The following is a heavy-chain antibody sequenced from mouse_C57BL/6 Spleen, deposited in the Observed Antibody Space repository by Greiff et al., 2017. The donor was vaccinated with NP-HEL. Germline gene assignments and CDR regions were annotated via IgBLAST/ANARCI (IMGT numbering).Heavy chain of an antibody. Sequence: DVKLVESGGGLVKPGGSLKLSCAASGFTFSDYGMHWVRQAPEKGLEWVAYISSGSSTIYYADTVKGRFTISRDNAKNTLFLQMTSLRSEDTAMYYCARKIGTGGFAYWGQGTLVTVSA. D-gene: IGHD2-14*01. CDR3: ARKIGTGGFAY. CDR2: ISSGSSTI. J-gene: IGHJ3*01. V-gene: IGHV5-17*01. CDR1: GFTFSDYG.